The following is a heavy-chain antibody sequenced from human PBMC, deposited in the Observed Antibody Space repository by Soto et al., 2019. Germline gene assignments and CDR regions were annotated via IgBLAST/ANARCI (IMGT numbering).Heavy chain of an antibody. Sequence: VQLQESGPGLVKPSGTLSLTCAVSGGSISSTNWWNWVRQPPGKGLEWIGEIYQSGSTNYNPSLKSRVTISVDKSKNQFSLNLTSVTAADTAVYYCARSGSSSSGITGRRWFYTWGQGTLVTVSS. CDR3: ARSGSSSSGITGRRWFYT. CDR2: IYQSGST. V-gene: IGHV4-4*02. CDR1: GGSISSTNW. J-gene: IGHJ5*02. D-gene: IGHD6-6*01.